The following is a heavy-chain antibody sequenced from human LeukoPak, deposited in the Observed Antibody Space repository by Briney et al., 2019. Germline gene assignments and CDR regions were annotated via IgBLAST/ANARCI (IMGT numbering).Heavy chain of an antibody. CDR1: GVTLTTSG. CDR3: TKDQGGNFGPFDY. CDR2: LFYDGSNE. D-gene: IGHD4-23*01. J-gene: IGHJ4*02. Sequence: GESLRLSCAASGVTLTTSGIHWVRQAPGKGLEWVAVLFYDGSNEFYSDSVKGRFTISRDTAKNMVYLQMSSLRAEDTGVYYCTKDQGGNFGPFDYWGQRTLVAVSS. V-gene: IGHV3-33*06.